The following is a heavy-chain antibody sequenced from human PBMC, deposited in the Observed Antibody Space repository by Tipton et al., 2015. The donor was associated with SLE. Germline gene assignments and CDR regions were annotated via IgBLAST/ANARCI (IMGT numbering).Heavy chain of an antibody. V-gene: IGHV4-4*07. Sequence: TLSLTCTVSGDSLSTYYWNWVRQPAGKGLEWIGRIYTSGSTNYNPSLKSRVTISVDTSKKQFSLKLSSVTAADTAVYYCARVARAVAGTGAFDIWGQGTMVTVSS. D-gene: IGHD6-19*01. CDR3: ARVARAVAGTGAFDI. CDR2: IYTSGST. J-gene: IGHJ3*02. CDR1: GDSLSTYY.